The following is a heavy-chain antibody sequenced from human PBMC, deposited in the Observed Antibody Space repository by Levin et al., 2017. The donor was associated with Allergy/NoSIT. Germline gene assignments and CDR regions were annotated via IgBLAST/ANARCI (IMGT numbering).Heavy chain of an antibody. V-gene: IGHV3-23*01. CDR2: ISGSGGST. CDR1: GFTFSSYA. CDR3: AKVLVVVVAAPFDY. Sequence: PPGGSLRLSCAASGFTFSSYAMSWVRQAPGKGLEWVSAISGSGGSTYYADSVKGRFTISRDNSKNTLYLQMNSLRAEDTAVYYWAKVLVVVVAAPFDYWGQGTLVTVSS. J-gene: IGHJ4*02. D-gene: IGHD2-15*01.